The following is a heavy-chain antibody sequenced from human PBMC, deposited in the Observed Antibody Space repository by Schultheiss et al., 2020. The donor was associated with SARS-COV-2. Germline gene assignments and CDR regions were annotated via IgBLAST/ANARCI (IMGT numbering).Heavy chain of an antibody. Sequence: GESLKISCAASGFTFSSYGMHWVRQAPGKGLEWVAVIWYDGSNKYYADSVKGRFTISRDNSKNTLYLQMNSLRAEDTAAYYCAREPIQYYYDSSGYYYLAYAFDIWGQGTMVTVSS. J-gene: IGHJ3*02. CDR2: IWYDGSNK. CDR3: AREPIQYYYDSSGYYYLAYAFDI. D-gene: IGHD3-22*01. V-gene: IGHV3-33*01. CDR1: GFTFSSYG.